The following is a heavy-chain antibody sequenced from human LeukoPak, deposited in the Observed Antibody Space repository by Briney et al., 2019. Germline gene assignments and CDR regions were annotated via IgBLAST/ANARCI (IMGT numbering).Heavy chain of an antibody. D-gene: IGHD6-13*01. CDR1: GFTFGDYA. CDR3: TRFRRYSSSWGDYYYYGMDV. V-gene: IGHV3-49*04. Sequence: PGRSLRLSCTASGFTFGDYAMSWVRQAPGKGLEWVGFIRSKAYGGTTEYAASVKGRFTISRDDSKSIAYLQMNSLKTEDTAVYYCTRFRRYSSSWGDYYYYGMDVWGQGTTVTVSS. CDR2: IRSKAYGGTT. J-gene: IGHJ6*02.